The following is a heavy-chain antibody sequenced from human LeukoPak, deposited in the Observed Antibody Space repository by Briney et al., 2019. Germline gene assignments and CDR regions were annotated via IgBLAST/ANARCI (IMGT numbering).Heavy chain of an antibody. V-gene: IGHV4-59*12. Sequence: SETLSLTCTVSGGSISSYYWSWIRQPPGKGLEWIGYIYYSGSTNYNPSLKSRVTISVDTSKNQFSLKLSSVTAADTAVYYCAETTTAAGGFDYWGQGTLVTVSS. CDR2: IYYSGST. CDR1: GGSISSYY. J-gene: IGHJ4*02. CDR3: AETTTAAGGFDY. D-gene: IGHD6-13*01.